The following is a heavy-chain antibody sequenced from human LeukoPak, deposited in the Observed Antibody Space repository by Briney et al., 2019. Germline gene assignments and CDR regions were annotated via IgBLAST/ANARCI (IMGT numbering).Heavy chain of an antibody. CDR2: IYNSGST. D-gene: IGHD4-23*01. Sequence: SLTLSLTCTVSGGSISSYYWTWIRQSPGKGLEWIGYIYNSGSTNYNPSLKSRVTISVDTSKNQFSLKLSSVTAADTAVYYCARGYGGNSGIGFDYWGQGTLVTVSS. J-gene: IGHJ4*02. CDR1: GGSISSYY. V-gene: IGHV4-59*08. CDR3: ARGYGGNSGIGFDY.